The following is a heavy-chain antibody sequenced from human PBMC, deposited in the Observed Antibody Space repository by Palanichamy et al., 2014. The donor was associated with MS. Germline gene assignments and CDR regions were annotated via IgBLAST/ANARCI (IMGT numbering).Heavy chain of an antibody. CDR3: ARGETGFDY. J-gene: IGHJ4*02. Sequence: QWYQRRVTMTRDTSTSTVYMELSSLRSEDTAVYYCARGETGFDYWGQGTLVTVSS. V-gene: IGHV1-46*01.